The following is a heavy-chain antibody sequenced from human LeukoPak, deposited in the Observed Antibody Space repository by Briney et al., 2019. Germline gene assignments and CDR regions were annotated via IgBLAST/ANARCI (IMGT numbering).Heavy chain of an antibody. CDR1: GGSFSGYY. CDR2: INHSGST. J-gene: IGHJ4*02. V-gene: IGHV4-34*01. Sequence: SETLSLTCAVYGGSFSGYYWSWIRQPPGKGLEWIGEINHSGSTNYNPSLKSRVTISVDTSKNQFSLKLSSVTAADTAVYYCARAPDYDILTGYTFDYWGQGTLVTVSS. D-gene: IGHD3-9*01. CDR3: ARAPDYDILTGYTFDY.